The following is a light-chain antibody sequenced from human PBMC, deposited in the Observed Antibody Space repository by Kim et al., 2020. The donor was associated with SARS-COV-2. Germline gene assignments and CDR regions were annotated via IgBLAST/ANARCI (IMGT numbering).Light chain of an antibody. J-gene: IGLJ1*01. Sequence: GQSVTISCTGTSSDGGVYNLVSWYQQRPGKAPKLIIYEVTTRPSGVSDRFSGSKSGYTASLTISGLQAEDEGDYYCCSFAGCCSFVFGTGTKVTVL. CDR2: EVT. CDR3: CSFAGCCSFV. V-gene: IGLV2-23*02. CDR1: SSDGGVYNL.